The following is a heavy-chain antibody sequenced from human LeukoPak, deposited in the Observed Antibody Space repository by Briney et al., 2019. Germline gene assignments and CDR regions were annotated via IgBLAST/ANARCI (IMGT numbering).Heavy chain of an antibody. J-gene: IGHJ4*02. D-gene: IGHD5-24*01. CDR1: GFTFSGSA. V-gene: IGHV3-73*01. CDR2: IRSKANSYAT. Sequence: GGSLKLSCAASGFTFSGSAMHWVRQASGKGLEWVGRIRSKANSYATAYAASVKGRFTISRDDSKNTAYLQMNSLKTEDTAVYYCTRLEVEMATMVDYWGQGTLVTVYS. CDR3: TRLEVEMATMVDY.